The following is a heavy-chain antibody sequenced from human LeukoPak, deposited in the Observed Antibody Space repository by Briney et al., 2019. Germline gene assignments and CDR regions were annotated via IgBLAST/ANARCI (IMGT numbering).Heavy chain of an antibody. CDR1: GGSFSGYY. J-gene: IGHJ4*02. CDR3: ARGPANGDYVGGWDYFDY. Sequence: PSETLSLTCAVYGGSFSGYYWSWIRQPPWKGLEWIGEINHSGSTNYNPSLKSRVTISVDTSKIQFSLKLSSVTAADTAVYYCARGPANGDYVGGWDYFDYWGQGTLVTVSS. V-gene: IGHV4-34*01. D-gene: IGHD4-17*01. CDR2: INHSGST.